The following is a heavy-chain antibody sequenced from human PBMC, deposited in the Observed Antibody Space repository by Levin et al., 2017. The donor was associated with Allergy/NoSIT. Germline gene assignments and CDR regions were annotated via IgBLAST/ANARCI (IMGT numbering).Heavy chain of an antibody. CDR3: AKDLYTGYCSGGSCYPYYYYYGMDV. V-gene: IGHV3-30*18. Sequence: GGSLRLSCAASGFTFSSYGMHWVRQAPGKGLEWVAVISYDGSNKYYADSVKGRFTISRDNSKNTLYLQMNSLRAEDTAVYYCAKDLYTGYCSGGSCYPYYYYYGMDVWGQGTTVTVSS. CDR1: GFTFSSYG. CDR2: ISYDGSNK. J-gene: IGHJ6*02. D-gene: IGHD2-15*01.